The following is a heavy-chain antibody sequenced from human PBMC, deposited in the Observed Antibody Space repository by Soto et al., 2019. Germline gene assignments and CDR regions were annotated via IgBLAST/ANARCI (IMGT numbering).Heavy chain of an antibody. CDR1: GFTFSSYA. D-gene: IGHD6-13*01. CDR2: ISGSGGST. J-gene: IGHJ4*02. CDR3: AKARIAAAGTSAVFDY. V-gene: IGHV3-23*01. Sequence: EVQLLESGGGLVQPGGSLRLSCAASGFTFSSYAMSWVRQAPGKGLEWVSAISGSGGSTYYADSVKGRFTISRDNSKNTLYLQMNSLRAEDTAVYYCAKARIAAAGTSAVFDYWGQGTLVTVSS.